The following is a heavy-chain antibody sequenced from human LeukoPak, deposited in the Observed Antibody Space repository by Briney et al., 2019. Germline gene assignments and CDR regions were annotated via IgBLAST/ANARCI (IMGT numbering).Heavy chain of an antibody. V-gene: IGHV3-23*01. CDR1: GLTVSSNY. J-gene: IGHJ5*02. D-gene: IGHD6-13*01. Sequence: GGSLRLSCAASGLTVSSNYMSWVRQAPGKGLEWVSSISGSGGGTFYADSVKGRFTISRDNSKNTLYLQMDSLRAEDTAVYYCAKDIAAAANWFDPWGQGTLVTVSS. CDR3: AKDIAAAANWFDP. CDR2: ISGSGGGT.